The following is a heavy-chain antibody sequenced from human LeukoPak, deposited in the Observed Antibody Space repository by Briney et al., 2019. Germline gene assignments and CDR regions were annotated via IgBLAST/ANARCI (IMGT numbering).Heavy chain of an antibody. J-gene: IGHJ4*02. D-gene: IGHD3-10*01. CDR1: GITLSNYA. V-gene: IGHV3-23*01. Sequence: PGGSLRLSCAVSGITLSNYAMSWVRQAPGKGLEWVAGISGGGGGTNYADSVRGRFTISRDNPMNTLYLQMNNLRADDTAVYFCAKRGVVIRVILVGFHKEAYYFDSWGQGALVTVSS. CDR2: ISGGGGGT. CDR3: AKRGVVIRVILVGFHKEAYYFDS.